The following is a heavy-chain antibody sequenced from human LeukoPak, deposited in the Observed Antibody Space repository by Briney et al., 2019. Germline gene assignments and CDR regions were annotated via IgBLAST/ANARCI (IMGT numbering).Heavy chain of an antibody. CDR3: AKLGEFGGVIALYYFDY. Sequence: GGSLRLSCAASGFTFSSYGMHWVRQAPGKGLQWVSSINDSGDDTSYADSVKGRFTISRDNSKNTLYLQMNSLRVEDTAVYYCAKLGEFGGVIALYYFDYWGQGTLVIVSS. V-gene: IGHV3-23*01. CDR2: INDSGDDT. D-gene: IGHD3-16*02. J-gene: IGHJ4*02. CDR1: GFTFSSYG.